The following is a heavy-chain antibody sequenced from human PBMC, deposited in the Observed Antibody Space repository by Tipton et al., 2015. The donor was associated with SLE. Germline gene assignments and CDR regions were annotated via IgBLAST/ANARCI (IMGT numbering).Heavy chain of an antibody. CDR1: GYTFTSYG. Sequence: QSGAEVKKPGASVKVSCKASGYTFTSYGISWVRQAPGQGLEWMGRINPNSGGTNYAQKFQGRVTMTRDTSISTAYMELSRLRSDDTAVYYCASGTGDGNYLDYWGQGTLVTVSS. V-gene: IGHV1-2*06. D-gene: IGHD7-27*01. CDR2: INPNSGGT. J-gene: IGHJ4*02. CDR3: ASGTGDGNYLDY.